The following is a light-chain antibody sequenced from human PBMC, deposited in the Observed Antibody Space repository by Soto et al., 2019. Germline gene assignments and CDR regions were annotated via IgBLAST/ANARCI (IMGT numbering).Light chain of an antibody. CDR2: DAS. J-gene: IGKJ1*01. CDR1: QSISSW. CDR3: QQYNSYPWA. Sequence: DIQMTQSPSSLSASVGDRVTITCRASQSISSWLAWYQQKPGKATKLLIYDASSLESGVPSRFSGSGSGTEFTLTISSLQPDDFATYYCQQYNSYPWALGQGTKLENK. V-gene: IGKV1-5*01.